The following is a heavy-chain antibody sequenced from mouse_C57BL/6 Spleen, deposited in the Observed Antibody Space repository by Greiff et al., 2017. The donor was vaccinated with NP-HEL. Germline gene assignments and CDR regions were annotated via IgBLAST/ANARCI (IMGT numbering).Heavy chain of an antibody. CDR1: GYTFTSYW. V-gene: IGHV1-55*01. CDR3: ALSTMVTTGDY. J-gene: IGHJ4*01. Sequence: QVQLQQSGAELVKPGASVKMSCKASGYTFTSYWITWVKQRPGQGLEWIGDIYPGSGSTNYNEKFKSKATLTVDTSSSTAYMQLSSLTSEDSAVYYCALSTMVTTGDYWGQGTSVTVSS. CDR2: IYPGSGST. D-gene: IGHD2-2*01.